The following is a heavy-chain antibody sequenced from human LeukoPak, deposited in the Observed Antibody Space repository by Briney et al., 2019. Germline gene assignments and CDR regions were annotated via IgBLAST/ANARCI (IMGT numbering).Heavy chain of an antibody. Sequence: PSETLSLTCTVSGGPISSTGYYWTWIRQPAGKGLEWIGHIDNSGSTNCNPSLKSRVTISVDTSKNQFSLNLTSVTAADTAVYYCARDCEFCDLLFYMNVWGKGTTVTVSS. V-gene: IGHV4-61*09. CDR1: GGPISSTGYY. J-gene: IGHJ6*03. CDR3: ARDCEFCDLLFYMNV. CDR2: IDNSGST. D-gene: IGHD3-16*01.